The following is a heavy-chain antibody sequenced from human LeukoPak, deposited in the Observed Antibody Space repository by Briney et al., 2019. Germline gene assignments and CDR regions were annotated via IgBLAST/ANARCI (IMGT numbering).Heavy chain of an antibody. V-gene: IGHV4-34*01. Sequence: PSETLSLTCAVYGGSFRGYFLSWIRQPPGKGLEWIGELNPSGGTNYNASLKSRITISVDTSKNQFSLNLASVTAADTAVYYCARIAFGGYIVAQDYWGQGTLVIVSS. CDR3: ARIAFGGYIVAQDY. D-gene: IGHD3-16*01. J-gene: IGHJ4*02. CDR2: LNPSGGT. CDR1: GGSFRGYF.